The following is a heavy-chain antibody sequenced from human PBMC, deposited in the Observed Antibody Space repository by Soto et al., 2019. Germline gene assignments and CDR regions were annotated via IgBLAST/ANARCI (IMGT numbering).Heavy chain of an antibody. V-gene: IGHV1-3*01. CDR2: INPGNGNT. CDR3: ASRPGLVEGPFDF. CDR1: GYTFTSRP. D-gene: IGHD2-8*02. Sequence: ASVKVSCKASGYTFTSRPIHWVRQAPGQRLEWMGWINPGNGNTEYSQKFHDRVIITTDTSARIAYMELSGLRSEDTSVYYCASRPGLVEGPFDFWGQGTQVTVSS. J-gene: IGHJ4*02.